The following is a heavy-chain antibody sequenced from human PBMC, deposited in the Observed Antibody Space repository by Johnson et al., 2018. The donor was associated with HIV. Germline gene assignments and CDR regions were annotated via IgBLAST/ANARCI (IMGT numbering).Heavy chain of an antibody. V-gene: IGHV3-13*01. CDR1: GFTFRNYD. CDR3: ARERPAYSSSSSHAFDI. Sequence: VQLVESGGGLVQPGGSLRLSCAASGFTFRNYDMHWVRQATVKSLEWVSAIGTAGDTYYPGSVKGRFTISRENAKNSLYLQMNSLRAEDTAVYYCARERPAYSSSSSHAFDIWGQGTMVTVSS. CDR2: IGTAGDT. J-gene: IGHJ3*02. D-gene: IGHD6-6*01.